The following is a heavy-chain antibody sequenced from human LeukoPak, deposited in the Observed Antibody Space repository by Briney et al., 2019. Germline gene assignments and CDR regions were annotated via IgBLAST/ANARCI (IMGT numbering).Heavy chain of an antibody. V-gene: IGHV3-7*01. CDR1: GFTFSSYA. D-gene: IGHD2-21*02. CDR2: INQDGSKK. J-gene: IGHJ4*02. CDR3: AKWGPYCVGDYCPALDS. Sequence: GGSLRLSCAASGFTFSSYAMSWVRQAPGKGLEWVANINQDGSKKRYADSMKGRFTISRDNAKESLYLQLNSLRAGDTAVYYCAKWGPYCVGDYCPALDSWGPGTLVTVSS.